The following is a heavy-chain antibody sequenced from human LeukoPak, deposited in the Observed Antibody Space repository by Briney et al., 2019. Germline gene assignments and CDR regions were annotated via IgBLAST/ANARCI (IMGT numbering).Heavy chain of an antibody. D-gene: IGHD2-21*01. CDR2: ISGSGGST. CDR3: AKGDLIRGYFDY. V-gene: IGHV3-23*01. J-gene: IGHJ4*02. CDR1: GFTFSSYA. Sequence: PGGSLRLSCAASGFTFSSYAMSWVRQAPGKGLEWVSAISGSGGSTYYADSVKGRFTVSRDNSKNTLYLQMNSLRAEDTAVYYCAKGDLIRGYFDYWGQGTLVTVSS.